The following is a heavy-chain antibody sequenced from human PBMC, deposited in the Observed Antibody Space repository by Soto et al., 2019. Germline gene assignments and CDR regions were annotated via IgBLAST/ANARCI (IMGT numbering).Heavy chain of an antibody. D-gene: IGHD2-2*01. CDR2: ITVSGDAT. J-gene: IGHJ4*02. V-gene: IGHV3-23*01. CDR3: AKARCSSTTCYVPDY. CDR1: GFTFSSYV. Sequence: GGSLRLSCAASGFTFSSYVMAWVRQTPGRGLEWVSAITVSGDATYYADSVQGRFTMSRDNPKNTLYLQMNSLRAEDTAIYYCAKARCSSTTCYVPDYWGQGTLVTVSS.